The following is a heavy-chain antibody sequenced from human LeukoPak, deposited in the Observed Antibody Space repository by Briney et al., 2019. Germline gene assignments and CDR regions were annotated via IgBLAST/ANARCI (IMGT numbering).Heavy chain of an antibody. CDR2: ISGSGGST. V-gene: IGHV3-23*01. D-gene: IGHD3-3*01. Sequence: PGGSLRLSCAASGFTFSSYAMSWVRQAPGKGLEWVSAISGSGGSTYYADSVKGRFTISRDNSKNTLYLQMNSLRAEDTAVYYRARCPYYDFWSGYPYYFDYWGQGTLVTVSS. CDR1: GFTFSSYA. J-gene: IGHJ4*02. CDR3: ARCPYYDFWSGYPYYFDY.